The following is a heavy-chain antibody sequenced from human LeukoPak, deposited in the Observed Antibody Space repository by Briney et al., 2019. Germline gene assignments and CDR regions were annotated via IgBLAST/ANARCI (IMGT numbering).Heavy chain of an antibody. J-gene: IGHJ6*03. Sequence: GGSLRLSCAASGFTFSSYSMNWVRQAPGKGLEWVSYISSSSSTIYYADSVKGRFTISRDNAKNSLYLQMNSLRAEDTAVYYCAAPPYSSGWYSLYYYYMDVWGKGTTVTVSS. CDR1: GFTFSSYS. CDR3: AAPPYSSGWYSLYYYYMDV. V-gene: IGHV3-48*01. CDR2: ISSSSSTI. D-gene: IGHD6-19*01.